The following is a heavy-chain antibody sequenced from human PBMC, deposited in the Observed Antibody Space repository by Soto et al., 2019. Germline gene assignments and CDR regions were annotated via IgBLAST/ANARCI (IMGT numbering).Heavy chain of an antibody. CDR2: VSSSDSTV. CDR1: GFTFSEHY. J-gene: IGHJ4*02. CDR3: ARDIGYYYSSGYFDY. D-gene: IGHD3-22*01. Sequence: QVHLVESGGGLVKPGGSLRLSCAGSGFTFSEHYMSWIRQAPGKGLEWISYVSSSDSTVYYADSVKGRFTISRDNAKNSLYLQTNSLRVYDTAVYYCARDIGYYYSSGYFDYWGQGTLVTVSS. V-gene: IGHV3-11*01.